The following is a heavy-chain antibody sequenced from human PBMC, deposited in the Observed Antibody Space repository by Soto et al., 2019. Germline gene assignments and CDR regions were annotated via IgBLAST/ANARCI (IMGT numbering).Heavy chain of an antibody. CDR2: INPNSGGT. CDR3: ARGRWAARPPNDY. D-gene: IGHD6-6*01. J-gene: IGHJ4*02. Sequence: ASVKVSCKASGYTFTGYYMHWVRQAPGQGLEWLGWINPNSGGTNYAQKFQGRVTMTRDTSISTAYMELSRLRSDDTAVYYCARGRWAARPPNDYWGQGTLVTVSS. CDR1: GYTFTGYY. V-gene: IGHV1-2*02.